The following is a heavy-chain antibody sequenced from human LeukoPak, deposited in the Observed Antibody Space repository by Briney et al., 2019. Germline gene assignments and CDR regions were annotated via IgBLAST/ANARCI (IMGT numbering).Heavy chain of an antibody. CDR1: GYIFTTYA. CDR2: INSGNDNT. CDR3: ARDFNWGSDY. Sequence: EASVEVSCKASGYIFTTYAMHWVRQAPGQRLEWMGWINSGNDNTKYSQKFQGRLTLTRDTSASTGYMELSSLRSEDTAIYYCARDFNWGSDYWGQGTLVTVSS. J-gene: IGHJ4*02. D-gene: IGHD7-27*01. V-gene: IGHV1-3*01.